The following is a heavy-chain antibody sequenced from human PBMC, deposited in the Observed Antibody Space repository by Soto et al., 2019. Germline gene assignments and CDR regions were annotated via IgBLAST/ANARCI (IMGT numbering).Heavy chain of an antibody. V-gene: IGHV4-30-4*01. Sequence: SETLSLTCTVSGGSISSGDYYWSWIRQPPGKGLEWIGYIYYSGSTYYNPSLKSRVTISVDTSKNQFSLKLSSVTAADTAVYYCARDTSFSYDFWSGYYNRENWFDPWGQGTLVTVSS. J-gene: IGHJ5*02. CDR2: IYYSGST. CDR1: GGSISSGDYY. D-gene: IGHD3-3*01. CDR3: ARDTSFSYDFWSGYYNRENWFDP.